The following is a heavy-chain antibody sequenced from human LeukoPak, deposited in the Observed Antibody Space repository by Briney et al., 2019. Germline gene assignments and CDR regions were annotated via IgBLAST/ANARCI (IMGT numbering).Heavy chain of an antibody. CDR1: GGSFSGYY. D-gene: IGHD6-6*01. CDR2: INHSGST. J-gene: IGHJ3*02. V-gene: IGHV4-34*01. CDR3: ASPIAARRHAFDI. Sequence: SETLSLTCAVYGGSFSGYYWSWIRHPPGKGLEWIGEINHSGSTNYNPSLKSRVTISVDTSKNQFSLKLSSVTAADTAVYYCASPIAARRHAFDIWGQGTMVTVSS.